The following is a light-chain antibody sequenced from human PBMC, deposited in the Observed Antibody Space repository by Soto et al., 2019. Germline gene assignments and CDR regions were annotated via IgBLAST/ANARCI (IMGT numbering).Light chain of an antibody. Sequence: ESVLTQSPGTLSLSPGQTPTLSCTASQSLDSRFLAWYQQKPGQAPRLLISGASSRAAGTPDRFSGSGSGTDFTLTISSLQPDDFATYYCQHYNSYSEALGQGTKVDIK. CDR1: QSLDSRF. CDR3: QHYNSYSEA. CDR2: GAS. J-gene: IGKJ1*01. V-gene: IGKV3-20*01.